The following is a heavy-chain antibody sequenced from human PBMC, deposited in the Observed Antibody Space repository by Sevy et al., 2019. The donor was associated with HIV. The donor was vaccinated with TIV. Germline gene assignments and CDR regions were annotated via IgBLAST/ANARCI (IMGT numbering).Heavy chain of an antibody. CDR1: GFTFSHYA. J-gene: IGHJ4*02. CDR3: AKTGSSFYSGPYFLDN. Sequence: GGSLRLSCAASGFTFSHYAMHWVRQAPGKGLEWVAVMSYDGSNEVYADSVKGRFTMSRDNSKNTLYLQMNSLRVEDTAIYYCAKTGSSFYSGPYFLDNWGQGILVTVSS. D-gene: IGHD2-15*01. V-gene: IGHV3-30*18. CDR2: MSYDGSNE.